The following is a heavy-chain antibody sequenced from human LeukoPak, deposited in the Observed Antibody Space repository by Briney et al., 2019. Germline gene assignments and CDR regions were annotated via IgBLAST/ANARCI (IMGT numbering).Heavy chain of an antibody. D-gene: IGHD5-18*01. V-gene: IGHV3-43*01. CDR3: AKDSYSFAYYYYMDV. Sequence: PGGSLRLSCAASGFSFENYAMYWVRQAPGKGLEWVSLISWDGDSTYYADSVKGRFTISRDNSKNSLYLQMSSLRTEDAALYYCAKDSYSFAYYYYMDVWGKGTTVTVSS. J-gene: IGHJ6*03. CDR2: ISWDGDST. CDR1: GFSFENYA.